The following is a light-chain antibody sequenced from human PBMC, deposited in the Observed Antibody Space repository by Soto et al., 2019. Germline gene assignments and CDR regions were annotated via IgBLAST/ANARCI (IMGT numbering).Light chain of an antibody. V-gene: IGLV3-21*02. J-gene: IGLJ2*01. CDR1: KIGSTG. Sequence: SYELTQPPSVSVAPGQTARISCGGNKIGSTGVHWYQQKPGQAPVLVVYDDSDRPSGIPERFSGSNSGNTDALTISRVEAGDEADYYCQVWNSSSDHPVFGGGTKLNVL. CDR2: DDS. CDR3: QVWNSSSDHPV.